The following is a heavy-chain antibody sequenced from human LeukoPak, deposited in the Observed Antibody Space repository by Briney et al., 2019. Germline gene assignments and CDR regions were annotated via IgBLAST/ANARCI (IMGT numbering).Heavy chain of an antibody. J-gene: IGHJ3*02. CDR3: ATPNDAFNI. CDR1: GGSISSYY. V-gene: IGHV4-4*07. CDR2: IYTSVNT. Sequence: SETLSLTCTVSGGSISSYYWGWIRQPAGKGLEWIGRIYTSVNTNYNPSLKSRVTMSVDTSKNQFSLNLSSVTAADTAVYYCATPNDAFNIWGQGTMVTVSS.